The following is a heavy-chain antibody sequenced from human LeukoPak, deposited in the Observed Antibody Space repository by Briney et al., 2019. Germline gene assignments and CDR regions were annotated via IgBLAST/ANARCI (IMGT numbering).Heavy chain of an antibody. V-gene: IGHV3-53*04. CDR1: GLTVSSNY. J-gene: IGHJ4*02. D-gene: IGHD2-2*01. CDR3: ARVIYQLVFDY. Sequence: GGSLRLSCAASGLTVSSNYMSWVRQAPGRGLEWVSVIYAGGRAYYADSVKGRFTISRHNSNNTLYLQMNSLRPEDTAVYYCARVIYQLVFDYWGQGTLVSVSS. CDR2: IYAGGRA.